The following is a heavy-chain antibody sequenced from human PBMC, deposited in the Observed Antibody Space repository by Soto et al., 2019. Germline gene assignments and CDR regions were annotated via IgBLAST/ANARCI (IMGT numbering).Heavy chain of an antibody. Sequence: GGSLRLSCAASGFTFSNYNMKWVRQAPGKGLEWVAYISSSTSSTYYAESVKGRFTISRDNAKNSLYLQMNSLRAEDTAVYYCARGGRYCSSISCYVGRWGQGTLVTVSS. V-gene: IGHV3-48*01. J-gene: IGHJ5*02. CDR1: GFTFSNYN. CDR2: ISSSTSST. CDR3: ARGGRYCSSISCYVGR. D-gene: IGHD2-2*01.